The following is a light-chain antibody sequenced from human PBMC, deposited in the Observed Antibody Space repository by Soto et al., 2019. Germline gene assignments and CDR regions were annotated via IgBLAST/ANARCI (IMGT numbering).Light chain of an antibody. CDR1: SGHSSYA. Sequence: QLVLTQSPSASASLGASVKLTCILSSGHSSYAIAWHQQQPEKAPRYLMKLNTDGSHTKGDGIPDRFSGSSSGAERYLTISSHQSEDEADYYCQTWGTGIRVFGGGTKLTVL. J-gene: IGLJ2*01. CDR2: LNTDGSH. CDR3: QTWGTGIRV. V-gene: IGLV4-69*01.